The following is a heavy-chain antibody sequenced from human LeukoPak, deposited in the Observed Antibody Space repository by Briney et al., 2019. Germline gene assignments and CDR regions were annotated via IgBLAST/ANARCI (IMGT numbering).Heavy chain of an antibody. Sequence: AGGSLRLSCTASGFTFTSYTMNWVRQAPGKGLEWVSCISSRGKYMFYGDSVQGRFNISRANAKDSLYLQMSSLRVEDTAVYYCARELEILPAAGPHFDLWGRGTLVTVSS. V-gene: IGHV3-21*01. CDR2: ISSRGKYM. J-gene: IGHJ4*02. D-gene: IGHD6-13*01. CDR3: ARELEILPAAGPHFDL. CDR1: GFTFTSYT.